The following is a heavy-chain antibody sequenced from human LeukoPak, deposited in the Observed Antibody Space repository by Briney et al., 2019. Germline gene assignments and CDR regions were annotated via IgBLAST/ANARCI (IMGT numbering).Heavy chain of an antibody. Sequence: GGSLRLSCAASGFTFSSYSMNWVRQAPGKGLEWVSSISSSSSYIYYADSVKGRFTISRDNAKNSLYLQMNSLRAEDTAVYYCARLPYYDILTGYTDDYWGQGTLVTVSS. CDR1: GFTFSSYS. V-gene: IGHV3-21*01. J-gene: IGHJ4*02. D-gene: IGHD3-9*01. CDR3: ARLPYYDILTGYTDDY. CDR2: ISSSSSYI.